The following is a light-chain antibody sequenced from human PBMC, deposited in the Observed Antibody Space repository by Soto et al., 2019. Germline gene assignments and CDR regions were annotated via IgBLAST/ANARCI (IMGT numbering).Light chain of an antibody. CDR2: EVS. J-gene: IGLJ3*02. Sequence: QSVLTQPASVSGSPGQSITISCTGTSSDVGGYNYVSWYQQHPGKAPKLMIYEVSNRHSGVSNRFSGSKSGNTASLTISGLQAEDEADYYCSSYTSSSAPWVFGGGTKLTVL. CDR3: SSYTSSSAPWV. CDR1: SSDVGGYNY. V-gene: IGLV2-14*01.